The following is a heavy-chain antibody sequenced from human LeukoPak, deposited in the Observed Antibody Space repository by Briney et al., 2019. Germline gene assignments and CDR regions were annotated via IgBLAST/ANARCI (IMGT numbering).Heavy chain of an antibody. V-gene: IGHV2-5*02. CDR1: GVSLSTSGVG. J-gene: IGHJ4*02. CDR2: IYWDDDR. Sequence: GPTLVNPTQTLTLTCTFSGVSLSTSGVGVGCIRQPPGKALEWRALIYWDDDRCYSPSLKSRLTLTKDTSKSPVALTITTMDPVDTAPYSCAHKTGYASGASPFDYWGQGTLVTVSS. D-gene: IGHD1-14*01. CDR3: AHKTGYASGASPFDY.